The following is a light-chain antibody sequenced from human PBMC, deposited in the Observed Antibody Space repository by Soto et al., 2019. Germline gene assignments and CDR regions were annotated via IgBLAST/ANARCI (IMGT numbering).Light chain of an antibody. CDR1: NSNIGSFA. CDR3: AAWDDRLKNGV. CDR2: STN. J-gene: IGLJ3*02. Sequence: QSVLSQPPSASGTPGRRVTTSCSGSNSNIGSFAVSWFQQLPGTAPKVLIFSTNQRPSGVPDRFSGSKSGTSASLAISGLQSEDEADYYCAAWDDRLKNGVFGGGTKVTVL. V-gene: IGLV1-44*01.